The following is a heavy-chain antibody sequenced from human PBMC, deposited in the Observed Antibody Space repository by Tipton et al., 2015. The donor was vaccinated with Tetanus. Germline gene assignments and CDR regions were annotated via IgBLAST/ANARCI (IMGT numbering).Heavy chain of an antibody. CDR2: TYYRSKWSN. V-gene: IGHV6-1*01. D-gene: IGHD2-2*01. CDR3: ARGYAGGAWDV. J-gene: IGHJ4*02. Sequence: GLVKPSQTLSVTCVISGDRLSSDIAAWYWIRQSPSRGLEWLGRTYYRSKWSNDYAVSVKSRVTITSDTSKNQFSLQLGSVTPEDTAVYYCARGYAGGAWDVWGQGNLVTASS. CDR1: GDRLSSDIAA.